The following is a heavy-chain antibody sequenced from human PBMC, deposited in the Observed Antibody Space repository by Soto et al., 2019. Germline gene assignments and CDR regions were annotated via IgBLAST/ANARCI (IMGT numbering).Heavy chain of an antibody. Sequence: GGSLRLSCKGSGFTFSSYAIQWVRQAPGKGLEWVAAISDDGTNKHTADSVKGRFTISRDNSRNTAYLQVNSLRVEDTAVYYCVRRLTTTVTAMGYWGQGTPVTVSS. D-gene: IGHD4-17*01. CDR1: GFTFSSYA. CDR3: VRRLTTTVTAMGY. J-gene: IGHJ4*02. V-gene: IGHV3-30-3*01. CDR2: ISDDGTNK.